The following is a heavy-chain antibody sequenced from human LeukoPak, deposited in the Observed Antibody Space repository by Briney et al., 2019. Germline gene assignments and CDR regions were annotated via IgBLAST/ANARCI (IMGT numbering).Heavy chain of an antibody. CDR3: ARDRGYGSGDY. CDR1: GYTFTGYY. Sequence: ASVKVSXKASGYTFTGYYMHWVRQAPGQGLEWMGRINPNSGGTNYAQKFQGRGTMTRDTSISTAYMELSRLRSDDTAVYYCARDRGYGSGDYWGQGTLVTVSS. D-gene: IGHD3-10*01. CDR2: INPNSGGT. J-gene: IGHJ4*02. V-gene: IGHV1-2*06.